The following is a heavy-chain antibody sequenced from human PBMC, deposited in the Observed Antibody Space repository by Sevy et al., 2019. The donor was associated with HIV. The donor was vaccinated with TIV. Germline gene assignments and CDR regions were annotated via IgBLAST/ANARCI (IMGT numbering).Heavy chain of an antibody. D-gene: IGHD3-3*01. CDR1: GFTFSNAW. CDR3: TTSYPEVVLRFLEWSHPNENYGMDV. Sequence: LGGSLRLSCAASGFTFSNAWMSWVRQAPGKGLEWVGRIKSKTDGGTTDYAAPVKGRFTISRDDSKNTLYLQMNSLKTEDTAVYYCTTSYPEVVLRFLEWSHPNENYGMDVWGQGTTVTVSS. V-gene: IGHV3-15*01. CDR2: IKSKTDGGTT. J-gene: IGHJ6*02.